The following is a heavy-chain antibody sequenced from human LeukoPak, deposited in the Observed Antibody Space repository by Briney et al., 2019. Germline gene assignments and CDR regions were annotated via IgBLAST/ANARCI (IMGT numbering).Heavy chain of an antibody. CDR3: ARDWPNRIAAAGIWFDP. V-gene: IGHV3-33*01. CDR2: VWYDGSNK. J-gene: IGHJ5*02. Sequence: GGSLRLSCAASGFTFSDNGMHWVRQAPGKGLEGVAVVWYDGSNKFYADSVRGRFTISRDNYKNTVYLEMNSLRVEDTAVYYCARDWPNRIAAAGIWFDPWGQGTLVTVSS. CDR1: GFTFSDNG. D-gene: IGHD6-13*01.